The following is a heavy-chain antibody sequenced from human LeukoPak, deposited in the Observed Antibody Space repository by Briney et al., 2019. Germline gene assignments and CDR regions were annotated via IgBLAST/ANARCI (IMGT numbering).Heavy chain of an antibody. J-gene: IGHJ4*02. V-gene: IGHV3-21*01. D-gene: IGHD3-3*01. Sequence: PGVSLRLSCAASGFTFSTYRMNWVRQAPGKGLEWVSSVSGRSSYMDYADSVKGRFTISRDSAKNSLYLQMNSLRAEDTAVYYCARGPYDFWSGYEFYFDYWGQGTLVTVSS. CDR2: VSGRSSYM. CDR3: ARGPYDFWSGYEFYFDY. CDR1: GFTFSTYR.